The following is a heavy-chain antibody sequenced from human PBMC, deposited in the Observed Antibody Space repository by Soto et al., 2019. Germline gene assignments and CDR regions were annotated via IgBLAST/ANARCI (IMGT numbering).Heavy chain of an antibody. V-gene: IGHV4-39*01. Sequence: QLQLQESGPGLVKPSETLSLTCSVSGGSISSSSYYWGWIRQPPGKGLEWIGSTYYSGSTFYNPSLKSRVTISVDPSEIQFSLRPSSVTAADTAVYYCARHSSGSSGWYVDLWGRGTLVTVSS. CDR1: GGSISSSSYY. CDR2: TYYSGST. CDR3: ARHSSGSSGWYVDL. D-gene: IGHD3-22*01. J-gene: IGHJ2*01.